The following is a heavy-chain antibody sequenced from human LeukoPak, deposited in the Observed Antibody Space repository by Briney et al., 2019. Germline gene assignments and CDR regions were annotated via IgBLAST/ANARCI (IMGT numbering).Heavy chain of an antibody. CDR3: AKVQYSDYDMNFDS. CDR2: ISSGASAI. V-gene: IGHV3-48*03. D-gene: IGHD5-12*01. J-gene: IGHJ4*02. CDR1: GFTFSSYD. Sequence: PGGSLRLSCAASGFTFSSYDMNWVRQAPGKGLEWVSYISSGASAIYYADSVEGRFTISRDNAQNSLYLQMNSLRAEDTAVYYCAKVQYSDYDMNFDSWGQGTLVTVSS.